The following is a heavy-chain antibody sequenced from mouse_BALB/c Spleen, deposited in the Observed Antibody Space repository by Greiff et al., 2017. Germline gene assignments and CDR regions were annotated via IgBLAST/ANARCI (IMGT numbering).Heavy chain of an antibody. Sequence: SGPELMKPGASVKISCKASGYSFTSYYMHWVKQSHGKSLEWIGYIDPFNGGTSYNQKFKGKATLTVDKSSSTAYMHLSSLTSEDSAVYYCARHYYGSSPYAMDYWGQGTSVTVSS. CDR1: GYSFTSYY. CDR2: IDPFNGGT. V-gene: IGHV1S135*01. J-gene: IGHJ4*01. D-gene: IGHD1-1*01. CDR3: ARHYYGSSPYAMDY.